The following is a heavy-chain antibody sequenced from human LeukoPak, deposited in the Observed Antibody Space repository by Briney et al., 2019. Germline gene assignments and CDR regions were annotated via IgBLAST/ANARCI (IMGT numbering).Heavy chain of an antibody. Sequence: TSETLSLTCTVSGGSISSYYWSWIRQPPGKGLEWIGYIYYSGSTNYNPSLKSRVTISVDTSKNQFSLKLSSVTAADTAVYYCARGRSITIFGVVIMEPRGFDPWGQGTLVTVSS. J-gene: IGHJ5*02. CDR3: ARGRSITIFGVVIMEPRGFDP. CDR2: IYYSGST. D-gene: IGHD3-3*01. V-gene: IGHV4-59*01. CDR1: GGSISSYY.